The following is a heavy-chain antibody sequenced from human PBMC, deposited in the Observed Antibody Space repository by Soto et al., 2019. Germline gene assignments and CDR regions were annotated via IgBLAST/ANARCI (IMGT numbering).Heavy chain of an antibody. CDR1: GFTFSNYA. CDR2: ISGSGGST. J-gene: IGHJ6*02. CDR3: AKGGVDSSGYYHDYYGMDV. Sequence: EVQLLESGGGLVQPGGSLRLSCAASGFTFSNYAMSWVRQAPGKGLEWVSAISGSGGSTYYADSVKGRFTISRDNSKNTLYLQMNSLRADDTAVYYCAKGGVDSSGYYHDYYGMDVWGQGTTVTVSS. D-gene: IGHD3-22*01. V-gene: IGHV3-23*01.